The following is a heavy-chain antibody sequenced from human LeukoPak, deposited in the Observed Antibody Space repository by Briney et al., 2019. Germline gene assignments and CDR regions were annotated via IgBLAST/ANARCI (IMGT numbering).Heavy chain of an antibody. J-gene: IGHJ6*02. CDR3: AAGYYGMDV. CDR1: GGSISIYY. CDR2: IYYSGST. V-gene: IGHV4-59*01. Sequence: SETLSLTCTVSGGSISIYYWSWIRQPPGKGLEWIGYIYYSGSTNYNPSLKSRVTISVDTSKNQFSLKLSSVTAADTAVYYCAAGYYGMDVWGQGTTVTVSS.